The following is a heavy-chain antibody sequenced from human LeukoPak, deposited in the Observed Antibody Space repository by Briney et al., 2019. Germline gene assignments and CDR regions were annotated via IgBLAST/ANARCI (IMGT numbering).Heavy chain of an antibody. CDR2: IKSKTDGGTT. V-gene: IGHV3-15*01. D-gene: IGHD3-22*01. CDR3: TTDYSVSSGYYYGYYFDY. Sequence: PGGSLRLSCAASGFTFSNAWMSWVRQAPGKGLEWVGRIKSKTDGGTTDYAAPVKGRFTISRDDSKSTLYLQMNSLKTEDTAVYYCTTDYSVSSGYYYGYYFDYWGQGTLVTVSS. J-gene: IGHJ4*02. CDR1: GFTFSNAW.